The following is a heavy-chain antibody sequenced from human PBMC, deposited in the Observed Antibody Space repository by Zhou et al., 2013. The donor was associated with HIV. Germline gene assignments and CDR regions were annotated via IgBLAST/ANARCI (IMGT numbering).Heavy chain of an antibody. J-gene: IGHJ4*02. CDR3: ARDGITGTPHFDY. CDR2: IYSSGST. V-gene: IGHV4-4*09. CDR1: GGSISSYY. Sequence: QVQLQESGPGLVKPSETLSLTCAVSGGSISSYYWIWIRQPPGKGLEWIGYIYSSGSTNYNPSLKSRVTMSVDTSKNQFSLKLSSVTAADTAVYYCARDGITGTPHFDYWGQGSLVTVSS. D-gene: IGHD1-7*01.